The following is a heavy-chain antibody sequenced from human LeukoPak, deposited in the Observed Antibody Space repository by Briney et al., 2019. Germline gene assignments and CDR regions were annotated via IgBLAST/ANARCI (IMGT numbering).Heavy chain of an antibody. Sequence: GGSLRLSCAASGFTFSSYAMSWVRQAPGKGLEWVSAISGSGGSTYYADSVKGRFTISRDNSKNTLYLQMNSLRAEDTAVYYCAKESIISIFLYLSRGAFDIWGQGTMVTVSS. J-gene: IGHJ3*02. V-gene: IGHV3-23*01. CDR2: ISGSGGST. D-gene: IGHD2/OR15-2a*01. CDR1: GFTFSSYA. CDR3: AKESIISIFLYLSRGAFDI.